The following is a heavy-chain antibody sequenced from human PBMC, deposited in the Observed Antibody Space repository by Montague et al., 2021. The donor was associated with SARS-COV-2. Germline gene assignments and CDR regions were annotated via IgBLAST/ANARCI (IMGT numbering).Heavy chain of an antibody. Sequence: TLSLTCTVSGGSISSGSYYWSWIWQPAGRGLEWIGRIYTSGSTNYNPSLKSRVTISVDTSKNQFSLKLSSVTAADTAVYYCASGIAATYYYYMDVWGKGTTVTVSS. V-gene: IGHV4-61*02. CDR3: ASGIAATYYYYMDV. CDR2: IYTSGST. J-gene: IGHJ6*03. CDR1: GGSISSGSYY. D-gene: IGHD6-13*01.